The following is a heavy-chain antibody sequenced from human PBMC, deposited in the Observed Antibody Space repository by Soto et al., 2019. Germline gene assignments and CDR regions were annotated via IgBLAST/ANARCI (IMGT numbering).Heavy chain of an antibody. D-gene: IGHD3-9*01. CDR3: ARDVPDPHDLLNSIDY. J-gene: IGHJ4*02. V-gene: IGHV1-2*04. CDR2: INPNSGGT. Sequence: GASVKVSCKASGYTFTGYYMPWVRQAPGQGLEWMGWINPNSGGTNYAQKFQGWVTMTRDTSISTAYMELSRLRSDDTAVYYCARDVPDPHDLLNSIDYRAQRTLVPVSS. CDR1: GYTFTGYY.